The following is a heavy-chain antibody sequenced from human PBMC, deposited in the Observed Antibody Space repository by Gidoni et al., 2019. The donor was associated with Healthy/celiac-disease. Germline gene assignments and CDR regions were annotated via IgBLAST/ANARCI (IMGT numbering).Heavy chain of an antibody. V-gene: IGHV3-33*01. CDR3: ARQVGGGSWGFDY. CDR2: IWYDGSNK. D-gene: IGHD2-15*01. J-gene: IGHJ4*02. CDR1: GCTFSSYG. Sequence: QVQLVESGGGVVQLGRSLSLSCAASGCTFSSYGMPWVRQAPGKGLEWVAVIWYDGSNKYYADSVKGRFTISRDNSKNTLYLQMNSLRAEDTAVYYCARQVGGGSWGFDYWGQGTLVTVSS.